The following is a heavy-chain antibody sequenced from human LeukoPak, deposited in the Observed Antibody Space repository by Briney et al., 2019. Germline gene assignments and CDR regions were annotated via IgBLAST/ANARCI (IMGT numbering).Heavy chain of an antibody. D-gene: IGHD2-2*01. J-gene: IGHJ4*02. CDR1: GFTFSSYA. CDR3: AKDSGYCDRTTCRLAN. CDR2: ISGSGGST. Sequence: PGGSLRLSCAASGFTFSSYAMSWVRQAPGKGLEWVSAISGSGGSTYYADSVKGRFTISRDNSKNTLYLQMNSLRVEDTAVYYCAKDSGYCDRTTCRLANWGQGTLVTVSS. V-gene: IGHV3-23*01.